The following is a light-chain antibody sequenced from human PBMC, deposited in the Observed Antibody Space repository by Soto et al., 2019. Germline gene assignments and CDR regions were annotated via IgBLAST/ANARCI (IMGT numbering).Light chain of an antibody. V-gene: IGKV3-20*01. CDR3: QQYGSSPRT. J-gene: IGKJ1*01. CDR1: QSVSSSY. Sequence: EIVLTQSPGTLSLSPGERATLSCRASQSVSSSYLAWYQPKPGQAPRLLIYGASSRATGIPDRFSGSGSGTDFTLTISRLEPEDFAVYYCQQYGSSPRTFVQGTKVELK. CDR2: GAS.